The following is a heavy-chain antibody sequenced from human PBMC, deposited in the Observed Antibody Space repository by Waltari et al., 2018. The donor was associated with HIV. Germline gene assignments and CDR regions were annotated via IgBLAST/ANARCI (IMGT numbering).Heavy chain of an antibody. CDR1: GGSFSGYY. Sequence: QVQLQQWGAGLLKPSETLSLTCAVYGGSFSGYYWSWIRQPPGKGLEWIGEINHSGSTNYNPSLKSRGTISVDTSKNQFSLKLSSVTAADTAVYYCARGLPNCSSTSCYGAIDFDYWGQGTLVTVSS. CDR2: INHSGST. D-gene: IGHD2-2*01. CDR3: ARGLPNCSSTSCYGAIDFDY. J-gene: IGHJ4*02. V-gene: IGHV4-34*01.